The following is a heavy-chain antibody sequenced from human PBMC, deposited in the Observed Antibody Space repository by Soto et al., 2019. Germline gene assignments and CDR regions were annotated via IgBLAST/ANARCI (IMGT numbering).Heavy chain of an antibody. CDR1: GFTVSSNY. CDR3: ARVNRRGYEGHDPPPLYYYGMDI. D-gene: IGHD5-12*01. CDR2: IYSDGRT. J-gene: IGHJ6*02. Sequence: EVQLVESGGGLVQPGGSLRLSCVVSGFTVSSNYMSWVRLVPGKGLEWVSFIYSDGRTYYADSVKGRFTTSRLSAKNTLYLQMDRLRPEDTALYYCARVNRRGYEGHDPPPLYYYGMDIWGQGTTVTVSS. V-gene: IGHV3-53*04.